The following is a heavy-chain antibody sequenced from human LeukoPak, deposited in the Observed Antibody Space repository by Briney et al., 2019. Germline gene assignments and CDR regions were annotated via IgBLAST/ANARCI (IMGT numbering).Heavy chain of an antibody. CDR3: ASDRQNDFWSGYYTQGYYYGMDV. Sequence: ASVKVSCKASGYTFTSYAMNWVRQAPGQGLEWMGWINTNTGNPTYAQGFTGRFVFSLDTSVGTAYLQICSLKAEDTAVYYCASDRQNDFWSGYYTQGYYYGMDVWGQGTTVTVSS. CDR2: INTNTGNP. V-gene: IGHV7-4-1*01. J-gene: IGHJ6*02. CDR1: GYTFTSYA. D-gene: IGHD3-3*01.